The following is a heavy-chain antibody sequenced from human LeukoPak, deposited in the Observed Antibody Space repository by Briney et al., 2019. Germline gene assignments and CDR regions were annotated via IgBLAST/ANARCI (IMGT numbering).Heavy chain of an antibody. J-gene: IGHJ4*02. CDR1: GGSFSGYY. CDR2: INHSGST. D-gene: IGHD3-10*01. Sequence: PSETLSLTCAVYGGSFSGYYWSWIRQPPGKGLEWIGEINHSGSTNYNPSLKSRVTISVDTSKNQFSLKLSSVTAADTAVYYCARDGGPGVRGVKRFDYWGQGTLVTVSS. CDR3: ARDGGPGVRGVKRFDY. V-gene: IGHV4-34*01.